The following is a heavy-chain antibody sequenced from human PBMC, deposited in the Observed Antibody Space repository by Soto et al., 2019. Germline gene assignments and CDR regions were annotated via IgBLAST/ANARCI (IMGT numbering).Heavy chain of an antibody. D-gene: IGHD1-20*01. V-gene: IGHV3-23*01. J-gene: IGHJ4*02. CDR1: GFTFSSYA. CDR2: ISGSGGST. Sequence: EVQLLESGGGLVQPGGSLRLSCAASGFTFSSYAMSWVRQAPGKGLEWVSGISGSGGSTYYTDSVKGRLTISRDNSKNTLYLQMNSLRAEDTAVYYCAKYNNGRPDYWGQGTLVTVSS. CDR3: AKYNNGRPDY.